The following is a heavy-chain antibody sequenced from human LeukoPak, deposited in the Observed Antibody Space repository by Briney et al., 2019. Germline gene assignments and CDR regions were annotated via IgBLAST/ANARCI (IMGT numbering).Heavy chain of an antibody. CDR1: GVSFRGYY. CDR2: INHSGST. CDR3: ARGWVTMVRGVIITDYYYYMDV. D-gene: IGHD3-10*01. Sequence: AGTLCLSCAVYGVSFRGYYWSWIRRPPGKGLEWIGEINHSGSTNYNPSLKSRVTISVDTSKNQFSLKLSSVTAADTAVYYCARGWVTMVRGVIITDYYYYMDVWGKGTTVTVSS. J-gene: IGHJ6*03. V-gene: IGHV4-34*01.